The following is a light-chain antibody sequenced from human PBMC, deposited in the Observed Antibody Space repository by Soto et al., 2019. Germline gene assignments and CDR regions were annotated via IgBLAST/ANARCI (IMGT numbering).Light chain of an antibody. Sequence: QSVLTQPPSASGTPGQRVTISCSGNSSNIGSSTVNWYQQLPGTAPKLLIDSNDQRPSGVSHRFSGSKSGNTASLTISGIMTEDEADYYCSSYTTNSIPVVFGGGTKVTVL. CDR1: SSNIGSST. CDR2: SND. J-gene: IGLJ2*01. V-gene: IGLV1-44*01. CDR3: SSYTTNSIPVV.